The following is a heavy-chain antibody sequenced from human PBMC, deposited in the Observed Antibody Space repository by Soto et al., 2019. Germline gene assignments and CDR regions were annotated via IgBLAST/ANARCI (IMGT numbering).Heavy chain of an antibody. CDR1: GGSISSNDYY. V-gene: IGHV4-30-4*01. CDR3: ARVRSKLSTISLKRGWYFDL. J-gene: IGHJ2*01. CDR2: IYYSGST. Sequence: NPSETLYLTCTVSGGSISSNDYYWSWIRQPPGKGLEWIGYIYYSGSTYYSPSLKSRVSISVDTSKNQFSLKLRSVTAADTAVYYCARVRSKLSTISLKRGWYFDLWGRGTLVTVSS. D-gene: IGHD2-2*01.